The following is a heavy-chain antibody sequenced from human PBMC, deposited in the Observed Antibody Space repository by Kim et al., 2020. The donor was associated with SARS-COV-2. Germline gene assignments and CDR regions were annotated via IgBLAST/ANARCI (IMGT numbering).Heavy chain of an antibody. V-gene: IGHV4-34*01. CDR3: ARGVVVVVPAARISYYYGMDV. CDR1: GGSFSGYY. D-gene: IGHD2-2*01. CDR2: INHSGST. Sequence: SETLSLTCAVYGGSFSGYYWSWIRQPPGKGLEWIGEINHSGSTNYNPSLKSRVTISADTSKNQFSLKLSSVTAADTAVYYCARGVVVVVPAARISYYYGMDVWGQGTTVTVSS. J-gene: IGHJ6*02.